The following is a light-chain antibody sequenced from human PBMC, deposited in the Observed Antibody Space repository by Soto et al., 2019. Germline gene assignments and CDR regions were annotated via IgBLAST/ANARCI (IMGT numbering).Light chain of an antibody. CDR1: QSVPSNY. CDR3: QQSRSAIT. V-gene: IGKV3-20*01. CDR2: GAY. J-gene: IGKJ5*01. Sequence: EIVLTQSPGTLSLSPGQRATLSCRASQSVPSNYFACYHQKPGQAPRLLIFGAYNRATGIPDRFSGSGSGTDFTLTISRLEPEDFAVYYCQQSRSAITFGQGTRLDIK.